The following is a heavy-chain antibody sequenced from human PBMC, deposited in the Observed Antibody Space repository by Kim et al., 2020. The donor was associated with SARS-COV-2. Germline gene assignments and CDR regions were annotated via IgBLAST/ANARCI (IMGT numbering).Heavy chain of an antibody. CDR3: ARDKNYGGSGSYYTTDNWFDP. J-gene: IGHJ5*02. Sequence: ASVKVSCKASGYTFTSYAMHWVRQAPGQRLEWMGWINAGNGNTKYSQKFQGRVTITRDTSASTAYMELSSLRSEDTAVYYCARDKNYGGSGSYYTTDNWFDPGGQGTLVTVSS. D-gene: IGHD3-10*01. V-gene: IGHV1-3*01. CDR1: GYTFTSYA. CDR2: INAGNGNT.